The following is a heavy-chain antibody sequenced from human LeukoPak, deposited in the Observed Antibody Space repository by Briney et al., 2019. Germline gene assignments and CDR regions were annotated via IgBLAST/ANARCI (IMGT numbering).Heavy chain of an antibody. V-gene: IGHV4-34*01. CDR3: ARYSSSWYYFDY. D-gene: IGHD6-13*01. CDR1: GGSFSGYY. CDR2: INHSGST. J-gene: IGHJ4*02. Sequence: PSETLSLTCAVYGGSFSGYYWSWIRQPPGKGLEWIGEINHSGSTNYNPSLKSRVTISVVTSKNQFSLKLSSVTAADTAVYYCARYSSSWYYFDYWGQGTLVTVSS.